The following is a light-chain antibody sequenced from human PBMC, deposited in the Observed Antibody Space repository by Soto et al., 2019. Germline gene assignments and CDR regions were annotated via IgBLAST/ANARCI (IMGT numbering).Light chain of an antibody. CDR2: AAS. CDR3: LQHNTYPYT. Sequence: DIRMTQSPSSLSASVGDRVTITCRASQGISNLLGWFQHKPGKAPKRLIYAASSLQGGLPSRFSGSGSGTDFNLTITGLQPEDCADYYCLQHNTYPYTFGQGTKLEIK. CDR1: QGISNL. V-gene: IGKV1-17*01. J-gene: IGKJ2*01.